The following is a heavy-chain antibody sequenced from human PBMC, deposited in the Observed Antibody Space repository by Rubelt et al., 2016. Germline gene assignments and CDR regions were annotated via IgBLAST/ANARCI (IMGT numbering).Heavy chain of an antibody. CDR1: GYTFTGSY. CDR3: ARRDGYNWDDAFDI. V-gene: IGHV1-2*02. CDR2: INPNSGGT. J-gene: IGHJ3*02. Sequence: QVQLVQSGAEVKRPGASVKVSCKASGYTFTGSYMHWVRQAPGPGLEWMGWINPNSGGTNYAQKFQGRVTMTRETSSSTAYMELSRLRSDDTAVYYCARRDGYNWDDAFDIWGQGTMVTVSS. D-gene: IGHD5-24*01.